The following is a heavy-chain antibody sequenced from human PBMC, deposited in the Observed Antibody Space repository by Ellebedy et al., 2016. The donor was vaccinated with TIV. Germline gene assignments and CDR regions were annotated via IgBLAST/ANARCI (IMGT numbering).Heavy chain of an antibody. J-gene: IGHJ4*02. CDR3: VKGGDYDRPDD. Sequence: GESLKISXAASGFIFSKYAMSWVRQAPGKGLEWVSTISGTGGSTYYADTVQGRFTISRDNSKNILYLQMNSPRAEDSALYHCVKGGDYDRPDDWGQGTRVTVSP. CDR1: GFIFSKYA. CDR2: ISGTGGST. D-gene: IGHD4-17*01. V-gene: IGHV3-23*01.